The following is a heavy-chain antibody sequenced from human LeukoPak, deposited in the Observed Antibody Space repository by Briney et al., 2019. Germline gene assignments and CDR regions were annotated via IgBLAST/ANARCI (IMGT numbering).Heavy chain of an antibody. Sequence: GGSLRLSCAASGFTFSSYGMHWVRQAPGKGLEWVAFIRYDGSNKYYADSVKGRFTISRDNSKNSLYLQINSLRTEDTALYYCAKKGYSGNSGGAYFDSWGQGTLVTVSS. CDR1: GFTFSSYG. V-gene: IGHV3-30*02. J-gene: IGHJ4*02. CDR2: IRYDGSNK. D-gene: IGHD4-23*01. CDR3: AKKGYSGNSGGAYFDS.